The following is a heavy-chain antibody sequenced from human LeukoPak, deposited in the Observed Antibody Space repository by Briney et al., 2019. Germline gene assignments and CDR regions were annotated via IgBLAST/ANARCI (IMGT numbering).Heavy chain of an antibody. CDR3: ARAVHYYDSLGAAFDL. CDR1: GFTVSSNY. J-gene: IGHJ3*01. Sequence: PGESLRLSCAASGFTVSSNYMSWVRQAPGKGLEWVSVIYSGGSTYYADSVKGRFTISRDNSKNTLYLQMNSLRAEDTAVYYCARAVHYYDSLGAAFDLWGQGTMVTVSS. V-gene: IGHV3-66*01. CDR2: IYSGGST. D-gene: IGHD3-22*01.